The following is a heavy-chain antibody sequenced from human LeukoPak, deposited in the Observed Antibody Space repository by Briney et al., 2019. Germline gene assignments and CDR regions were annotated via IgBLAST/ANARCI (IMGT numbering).Heavy chain of an antibody. CDR3: ARDQYYDSSGPHYFAY. D-gene: IGHD3-22*01. V-gene: IGHV3-30-3*01. CDR2: ISYDGSNK. J-gene: IGHJ4*02. CDR1: GFTFSSYA. Sequence: GGSLRLSCAASGFTFSSYAMHWVRQAPGKGLEWVAVISYDGSNKYYADSVKGRFTISRDNSKNTLYLQMNSLRAEDTAVYYCARDQYYDSSGPHYFAYWGQGNLVTVSS.